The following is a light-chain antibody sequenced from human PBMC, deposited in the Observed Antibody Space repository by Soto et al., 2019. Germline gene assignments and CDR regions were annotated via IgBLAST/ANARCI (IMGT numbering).Light chain of an antibody. CDR1: QSLLHSNGYNY. J-gene: IGKJ2*01. CDR2: LGS. CDR3: MEALQTPYT. V-gene: IGKV2-28*01. Sequence: DIVMTQSPLSLPVTPGEPASISCRSSQSLLHSNGYNYLDWYLQKPGQSPQLLIYLGSNRASGVHDRFSGSGSGTDSTLEISRVEAEDVGVYYCMEALQTPYTFGQGNRLEIK.